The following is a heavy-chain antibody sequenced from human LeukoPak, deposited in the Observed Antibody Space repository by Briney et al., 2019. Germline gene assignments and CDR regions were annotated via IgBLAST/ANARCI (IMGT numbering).Heavy chain of an antibody. CDR1: GYTFTDYY. Sequence: ASVKVSCKASGYTFTDYYIHWVRQAPGQGREWMGWIDPNSGNTGYAQKFQGRVTITRNTSISTAYMELSSLRSEDTAVYYCARANYYYYMDVWGKGTTVTVSS. V-gene: IGHV1-8*03. CDR3: ARANYYYYMDV. J-gene: IGHJ6*03. CDR2: IDPNSGNT.